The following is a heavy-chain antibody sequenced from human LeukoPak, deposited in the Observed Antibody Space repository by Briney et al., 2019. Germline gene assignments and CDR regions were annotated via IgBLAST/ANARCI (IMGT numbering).Heavy chain of an antibody. CDR1: GFAFSGSA. V-gene: IGHV3-73*01. J-gene: IGHJ4*02. CDR2: IRSKAKSYAT. CDR3: TRQNLDNYDEAFDS. D-gene: IGHD3-22*01. Sequence: PGGSLKLPCAASGFAFSGSAIRWVRQAPGKGLEWVGRIRSKAKSYATVYGASVRGRFNISREDSKNTAYLEMNSLKTEDTAVYYCTRQNLDNYDEAFDSWAREPWSPSPQ.